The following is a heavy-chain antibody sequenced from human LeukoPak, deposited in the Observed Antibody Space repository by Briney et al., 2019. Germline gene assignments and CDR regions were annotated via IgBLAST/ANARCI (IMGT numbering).Heavy chain of an antibody. Sequence: PGGSLRLSCAASGFTLSNHVMYWVRQAPGKGLQYVSGISSDGGTTYYANSVEGRFTISRDNSRNTLYRQMGNLRAEDMAVYYCVRGSVVTIFGVVINNWFDPWGQGTLVTVSS. D-gene: IGHD3-3*01. CDR1: GFTLSNHV. CDR2: ISSDGGTT. V-gene: IGHV3-64*01. J-gene: IGHJ5*02. CDR3: VRGSVVTIFGVVINNWFDP.